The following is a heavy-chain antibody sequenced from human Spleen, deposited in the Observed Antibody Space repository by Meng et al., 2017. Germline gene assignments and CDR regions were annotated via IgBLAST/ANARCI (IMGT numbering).Heavy chain of an antibody. Sequence: QVQLQQSGPGLVKPSQTLSLPCAISRDSVSSDSAAWNWIRQSPSRGLEWLGRTLYRSKWYNDYAVSVKSRITINPDTSKNQFSLQLNSVTPEDTAVYYCARGITGTIYWYFDLWGRGTLVTVSS. V-gene: IGHV6-1*01. D-gene: IGHD1-20*01. CDR3: ARGITGTIYWYFDL. CDR1: RDSVSSDSAA. J-gene: IGHJ2*01. CDR2: TLYRSKWYN.